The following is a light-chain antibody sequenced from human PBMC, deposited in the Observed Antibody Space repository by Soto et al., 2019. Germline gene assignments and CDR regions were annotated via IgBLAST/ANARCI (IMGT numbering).Light chain of an antibody. CDR3: QSYDSSLRSWV. CDR1: SSNFGAGYD. Sequence: QSVLTQPPSVSGAPGQRVTISCTGSSSNFGAGYDVHWYQQLPGTAPKLLLYGNSYRPSGVPGRFSGSKSGTSASLAITGLQAEDEADYYCQSYDSSLRSWVFGGGTKLTVL. J-gene: IGLJ3*02. V-gene: IGLV1-40*01. CDR2: GNS.